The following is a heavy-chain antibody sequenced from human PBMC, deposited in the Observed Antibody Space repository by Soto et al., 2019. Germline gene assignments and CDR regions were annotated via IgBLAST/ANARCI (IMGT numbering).Heavy chain of an antibody. Sequence: QVQLQESGPGLVKPSETLSLTCTVSGGSISSYYWSWIRQPPGKGLEWIGYIYYSGSTNYNASLKSRFTISVDTSKNQFSLKLSSVTAADTAVYYCARHYDILTGYYIPYYFDYWGQGTLVTVSS. CDR1: GGSISSYY. V-gene: IGHV4-59*08. J-gene: IGHJ4*02. CDR2: IYYSGST. D-gene: IGHD3-9*01. CDR3: ARHYDILTGYYIPYYFDY.